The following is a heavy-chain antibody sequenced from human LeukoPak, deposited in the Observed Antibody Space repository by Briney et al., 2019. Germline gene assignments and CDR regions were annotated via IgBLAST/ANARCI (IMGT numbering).Heavy chain of an antibody. CDR1: GFTFSSYA. CDR3: AKEGEWELLPRGGYFDY. J-gene: IGHJ4*02. Sequence: PGGSLRLSCAASGFTFSSYAMSWVRQAPGKGLEWVSAISGSGGSTYYADSVKGRFTISRDNSKNTLYLQMNGLRAEDTAVYYCAKEGEWELLPRGGYFDYWGQGTLVTVSS. V-gene: IGHV3-23*01. CDR2: ISGSGGST. D-gene: IGHD1-26*01.